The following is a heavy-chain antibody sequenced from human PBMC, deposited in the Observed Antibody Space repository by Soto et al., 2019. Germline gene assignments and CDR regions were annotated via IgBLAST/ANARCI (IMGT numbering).Heavy chain of an antibody. CDR2: ISAYNGNT. Sequence: QVQLVQSGAEVKKPGASVKVSCKASGYTFTSYGIRWVRQAPGQGLEWMGWISAYNGNTNYAQKLQGRVTMTTDTSTSTAYMELRSLRSDDTAVYYCARFKAEGIIMVRGVIPSYYYYYMDVWGKGTTVTVSS. CDR3: ARFKAEGIIMVRGVIPSYYYYYMDV. CDR1: GYTFTSYG. V-gene: IGHV1-18*01. J-gene: IGHJ6*03. D-gene: IGHD3-10*01.